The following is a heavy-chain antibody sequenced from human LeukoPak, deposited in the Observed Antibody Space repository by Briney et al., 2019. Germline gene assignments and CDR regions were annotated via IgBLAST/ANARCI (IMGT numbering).Heavy chain of an antibody. CDR3: ARDNQDYGDYVSAFDI. D-gene: IGHD4-17*01. CDR1: GFTFSSYA. CDR2: ISNDGRNK. V-gene: IGHV3-30*04. Sequence: GGSLRLSCAASGFTFSSYAMHWVRQVPGKGLEWVAVISNDGRNKYYAESVKGRFTISRDNSKNTLYLQMNSLRAEDTAVYYCARDNQDYGDYVSAFDIWGQGTMVTVSS. J-gene: IGHJ3*02.